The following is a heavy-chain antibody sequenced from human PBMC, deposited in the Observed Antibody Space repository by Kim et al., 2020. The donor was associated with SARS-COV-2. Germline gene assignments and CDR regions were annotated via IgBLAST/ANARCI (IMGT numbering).Heavy chain of an antibody. J-gene: IGHJ2*01. CDR1: GFTFSSYS. V-gene: IGHV3-21*01. Sequence: GGSLRLSCAASGFTFSSYSMNWVRQAPGKGLEWVSSISSSSSYIYYADSVKGRFTISRDNAKNSLYLQMNSLRAEDTAVYYCARDGDTIFGVDPYWYFDLWGRGTLVTVSS. CDR2: ISSSSSYI. CDR3: ARDGDTIFGVDPYWYFDL. D-gene: IGHD3-3*01.